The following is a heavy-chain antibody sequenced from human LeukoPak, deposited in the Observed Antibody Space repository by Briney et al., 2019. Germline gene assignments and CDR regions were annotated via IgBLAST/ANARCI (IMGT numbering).Heavy chain of an antibody. CDR3: AKGGYCRSTSCYTSWFDP. V-gene: IGHV3-21*04. Sequence: GGSLRLSCAASGFTVSSDYMSWVRQAPGKGLEWVSSISSSSSYIYYADSVKGRFTISRDNSKNTLYLQMNSLRAEDTAVYHCAKGGYCRSTSCYTSWFDPWGQGTLVTVSS. D-gene: IGHD2-2*02. CDR1: GFTVSSDY. CDR2: ISSSSSYI. J-gene: IGHJ5*02.